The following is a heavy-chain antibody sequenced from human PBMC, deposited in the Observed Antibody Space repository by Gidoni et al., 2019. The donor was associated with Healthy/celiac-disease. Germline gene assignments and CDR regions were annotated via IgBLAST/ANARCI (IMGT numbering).Heavy chain of an antibody. J-gene: IGHJ4*02. CDR3: ARTRSYEALNKGYYFDY. Sequence: QVQLQESGTGLVKPSETLSLTCTVTGGSISSYYWSWLRQPPGKGLEWIGYIYYSGSTNYTPSLTSRVIISVDTSKNQFSLKLSSVTAADTAVYYCARTRSYEALNKGYYFDYWGQGTLVTVSS. D-gene: IGHD1-26*01. CDR2: IYYSGST. V-gene: IGHV4-59*01. CDR1: GGSISSYY.